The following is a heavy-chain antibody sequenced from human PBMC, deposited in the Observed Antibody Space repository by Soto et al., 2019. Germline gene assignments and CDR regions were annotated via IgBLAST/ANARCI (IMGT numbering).Heavy chain of an antibody. J-gene: IGHJ5*02. CDR1: GFSLSNARLG. CDR2: IFSNDEK. CDR3: ARIAHVSEHGWFDP. V-gene: IGHV2-26*01. Sequence: QVTLKESGPVLVKPTETLTLTCTVSGFSLSNARLGVSWMRQPPGTALAWLAHIFSNDEKSYSTSLKISLTNSKDTANMELVILRTNDKPVYSAAYYCARIAHVSEHGWFDPWGQGTLVTVSS.